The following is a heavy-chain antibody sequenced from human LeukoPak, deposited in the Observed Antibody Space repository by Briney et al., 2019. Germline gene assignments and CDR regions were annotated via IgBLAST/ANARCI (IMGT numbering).Heavy chain of an antibody. CDR1: GFTFNEYA. J-gene: IGHJ4*02. CDR3: ARDFFPIADSTWYEIGY. V-gene: IGHV3-30-3*01. D-gene: IGHD2-21*01. CDR2: ISYDGYDN. Sequence: GGSLRLSCAAPGFTFNEYAMYWVRQTPSKGLEWVALISYDGYDNSYADSVRGRFTISRDNSKNTLYLQMDSLRSEDTAVYYCARDFFPIADSTWYEIGYWGQGTLVTVSS.